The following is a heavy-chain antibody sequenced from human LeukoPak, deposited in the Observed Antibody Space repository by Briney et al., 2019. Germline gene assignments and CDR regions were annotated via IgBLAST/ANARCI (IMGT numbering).Heavy chain of an antibody. Sequence: GGSLRLSCAASGFTVSDNYTSWVRQAPGKGLEWDSAISGGGSTYYADSVKGRFIISRDNSKNTVYLQLNSLRAEDTAVYYCARGGDTIGSIRSPFDIWGQGTMVTVSS. CDR1: GFTVSDNY. J-gene: IGHJ3*02. D-gene: IGHD3-22*01. V-gene: IGHV3-53*01. CDR3: ARGGDTIGSIRSPFDI. CDR2: ISGGGST.